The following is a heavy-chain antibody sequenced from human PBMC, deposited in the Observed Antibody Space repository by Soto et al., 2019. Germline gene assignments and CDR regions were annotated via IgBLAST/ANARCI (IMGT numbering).Heavy chain of an antibody. Sequence: SETLSLTCAVYGGSFSGYYWSWIRQPPGKGLEWIGEINHSGSTNYNPSLKSRVTISVDTSKNQFSLKLSSVTAADTAVFYFARVLRFLEWPPSTYYFDYWGQGTLVTVSS. J-gene: IGHJ4*02. CDR3: ARVLRFLEWPPSTYYFDY. CDR1: GGSFSGYY. CDR2: INHSGST. V-gene: IGHV4-34*01. D-gene: IGHD3-3*01.